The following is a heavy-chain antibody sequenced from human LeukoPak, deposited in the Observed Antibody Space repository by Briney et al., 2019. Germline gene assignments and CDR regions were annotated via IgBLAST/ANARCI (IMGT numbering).Heavy chain of an antibody. CDR3: AREKYDILTGYSTLGDY. D-gene: IGHD3-9*01. V-gene: IGHV3-74*01. J-gene: IGHJ4*02. CDR2: INSDGSST. Sequence: AGGSLRLSCAASGFTLSSYWMHWVRQAPGKGLVWVSRINSDGSSTSYADSVKGRFTISRDNAKNTLYLQMNSLRAEDTAVYYCAREKYDILTGYSTLGDYWGQGTLVTVSS. CDR1: GFTLSSYW.